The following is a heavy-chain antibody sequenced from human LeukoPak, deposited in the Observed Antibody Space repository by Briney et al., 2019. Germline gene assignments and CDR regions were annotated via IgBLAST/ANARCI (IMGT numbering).Heavy chain of an antibody. V-gene: IGHV4-59*01. D-gene: IGHD1-26*01. CDR2: IYYSGST. CDR3: ARVRGSYYGGNYFDY. CDR1: GGSISSYY. Sequence: TSETLSLTCTVSGGSISSYYWSWIRQPPGKGLEWIGYIYYSGSTNYNPSLKSRVTISVDTSKNQFSLKLSSVTAADTAVYYCARVRGSYYGGNYFDYWGQGTLVTVSS. J-gene: IGHJ4*02.